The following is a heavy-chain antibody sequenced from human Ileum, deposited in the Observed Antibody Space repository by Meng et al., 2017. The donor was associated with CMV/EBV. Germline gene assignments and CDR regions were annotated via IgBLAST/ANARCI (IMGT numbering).Heavy chain of an antibody. J-gene: IGHJ5*02. CDR2: INPKDGDT. Sequence: QSGGGGKKAGALVKVACKASGYTFTDRYIHWVRQAPGQGPECLGWINPKDGDTDYTESFQGRVTLTRDTSITTAYMELHNLKSDDTAIYYCARENWVYDLWGQGTLVTVSS. CDR3: ARENWVYDL. CDR1: GYTFTDRY. D-gene: IGHD2/OR15-2a*01. V-gene: IGHV1-2*02.